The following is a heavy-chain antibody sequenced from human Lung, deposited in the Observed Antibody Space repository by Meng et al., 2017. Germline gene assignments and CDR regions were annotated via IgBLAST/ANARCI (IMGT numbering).Heavy chain of an antibody. CDR3: ARERHSTIIRGVIDF. V-gene: IGHV4-34*01. J-gene: IGHJ4*02. D-gene: IGHD3-10*01. CDR1: GGSISGSY. Sequence: QVHLQHWGAALLRPSENLSLTCAFYGGSISGSYWSWIRQSPAKGLEWIGKINHGGSTNYNPSLESRVTISVDTPKNQFSLRLTSMTVADTAVYYCARERHSTIIRGVIDFWGQGALVTVSS. CDR2: INHGGST.